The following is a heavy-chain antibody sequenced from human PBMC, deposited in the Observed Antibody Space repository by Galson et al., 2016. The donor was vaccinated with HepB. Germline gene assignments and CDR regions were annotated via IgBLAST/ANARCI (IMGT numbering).Heavy chain of an antibody. CDR1: GITFSSYA. J-gene: IGHJ4*02. CDR2: IKSYGGST. Sequence: SLRLSCAVSGITFSSYAMSWVRQAPGKGPGWVSTIKSYGGSTDYADDVQGRFTISRDDSKSTLYLQMNSLRAEDTAGYYCAKEALTGGWFNYWGQGTLRTVSS. D-gene: IGHD6-19*01. CDR3: AKEALTGGWFNY. V-gene: IGHV3-23*01.